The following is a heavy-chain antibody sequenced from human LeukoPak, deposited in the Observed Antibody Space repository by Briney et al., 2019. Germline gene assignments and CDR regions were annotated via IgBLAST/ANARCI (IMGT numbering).Heavy chain of an antibody. J-gene: IGHJ4*02. D-gene: IGHD3-10*01. CDR3: ASDRGMVRGVIITFFDY. Sequence: SETLSLTCTVSGGSISSSSYYWGWIRQPPGKGLEWIGSIYYSGSTYYNPSLKSRVTISVDTSKNQFSLKLSSVTAADTAVYYCASDRGMVRGVIITFFDYWGQGTPVTVSS. CDR2: IYYSGST. CDR1: GGSISSSSYY. V-gene: IGHV4-39*01.